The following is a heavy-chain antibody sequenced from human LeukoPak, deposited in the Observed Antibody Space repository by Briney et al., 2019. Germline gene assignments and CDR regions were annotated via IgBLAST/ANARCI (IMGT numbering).Heavy chain of an antibody. V-gene: IGHV4-38-2*02. D-gene: IGHD3-3*01. CDR1: GYSISSGYY. Sequence: PSETLSLTCTVSGYSISSGYYWGWIRQPPGKGLEWIGSIYHSGSTYYTPSLKSRVTISVDTSKNQFSLKLSSVTAADTAVYYCASSGEILEWLLSGYFDYWGQGTLVTVSS. CDR3: ASSGEILEWLLSGYFDY. J-gene: IGHJ4*02. CDR2: IYHSGST.